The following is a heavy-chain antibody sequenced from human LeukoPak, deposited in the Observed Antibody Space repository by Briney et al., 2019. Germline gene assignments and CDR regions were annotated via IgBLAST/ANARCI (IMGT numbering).Heavy chain of an antibody. CDR2: MSPNSGNT. J-gene: IGHJ4*02. Sequence: ASVKVSCKASGGTFSSYAISWVRQAPGQGLEWMGWMSPNSGNTGYAQKFQGRVTMTRNTSISTAYMELSSLRSEDTAVYYCARGPKAYYFDSSGYVFDYWGQGTLVTVSS. CDR1: GGTFSSYA. D-gene: IGHD3-22*01. CDR3: ARGPKAYYFDSSGYVFDY. V-gene: IGHV1-8*02.